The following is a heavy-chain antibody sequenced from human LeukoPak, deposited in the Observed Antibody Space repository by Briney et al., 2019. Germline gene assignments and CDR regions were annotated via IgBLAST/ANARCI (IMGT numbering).Heavy chain of an antibody. CDR2: ISHDGDHK. CDR1: GFTFSSYG. J-gene: IGHJ4*02. D-gene: IGHD2-2*01. CDR3: AREPCSSTNCRIFDS. Sequence: GGSLRLSCAASGFTFSSYGMHWVRQAPGTGLEWVAVISHDGDHKYHADSVKGRFTISRDNAKNSLSPQMDSLRAEDTAVYYCAREPCSSTNCRIFDSWGQGTLVTVSS. V-gene: IGHV3-30*12.